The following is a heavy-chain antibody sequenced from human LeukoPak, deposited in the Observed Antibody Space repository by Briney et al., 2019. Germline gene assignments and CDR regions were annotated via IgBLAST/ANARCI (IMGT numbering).Heavy chain of an antibody. CDR1: GFTFSNYW. Sequence: GGSLRLSCAASGFTFSNYWMSWVRQAPGKGLEWVANINQDGSEKHYVASVEGRFTISRDNAKNSLFVQMNSLRAEDTAVYYCARELTGYNAFDIWGQGTMVTVSS. CDR2: INQDGSEK. CDR3: ARELTGYNAFDI. V-gene: IGHV3-7*01. D-gene: IGHD3-9*01. J-gene: IGHJ3*02.